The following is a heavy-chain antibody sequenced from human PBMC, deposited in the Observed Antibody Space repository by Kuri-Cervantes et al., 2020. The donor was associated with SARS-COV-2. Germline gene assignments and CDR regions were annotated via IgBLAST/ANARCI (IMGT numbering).Heavy chain of an antibody. CDR2: IYYSGST. V-gene: IGHV4-30-4*08. D-gene: IGHD7-27*01. Sequence: SETLSLTCTVSGGSISSGDYYWSWVRQPPGKGLEWIGYIYYSGSTYYNPSLKSRVTISVDTSKNQFSLKLSSVTAADTAVYYCARQGLGNYYYYYMDVWGKGTTVTVSS. CDR3: ARQGLGNYYYYYMDV. CDR1: GGSISSGDYY. J-gene: IGHJ6*03.